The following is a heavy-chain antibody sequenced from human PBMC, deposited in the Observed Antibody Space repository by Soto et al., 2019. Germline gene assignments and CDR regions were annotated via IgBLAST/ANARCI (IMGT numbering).Heavy chain of an antibody. D-gene: IGHD6-19*01. CDR2: IYWDDDK. J-gene: IGHJ3*02. Sequence: QITLKESGPTLVKPTQTLTLTCTFSGFSLSTSGVGVGWIRQPPGKALEWLALIYWDDDKRYRPSLKSRLTSPKDTSKNQVVLTMTSIDPVDTATYYCAHRRGSSVAGKGGAFDIWGQGTMVTVSS. V-gene: IGHV2-5*02. CDR1: GFSLSTSGVG. CDR3: AHRRGSSVAGKGGAFDI.